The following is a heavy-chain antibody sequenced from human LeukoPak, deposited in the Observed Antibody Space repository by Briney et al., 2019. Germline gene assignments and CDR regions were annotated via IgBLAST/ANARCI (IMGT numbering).Heavy chain of an antibody. V-gene: IGHV4-39*07. J-gene: IGHJ4*02. CDR1: GGSISSSSYY. D-gene: IGHD1-26*01. Sequence: SETLSLTCTVSGGSISSSSYYWGWIRQPPGKGLEWFGSIYYSGSTYYNPSLKSRVTISVDTSKNQFSLKLSSVTAADTAVYYCARASGSSALGFDYWGQGTLVTVSS. CDR3: ARASGSSALGFDY. CDR2: IYYSGST.